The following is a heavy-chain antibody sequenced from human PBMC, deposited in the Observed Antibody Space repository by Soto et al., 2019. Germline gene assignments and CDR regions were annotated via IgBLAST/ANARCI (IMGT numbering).Heavy chain of an antibody. J-gene: IGHJ6*02. CDR3: AKSMDYSNYFYYYYYGMDV. V-gene: IGHV3-30*18. CDR1: GFTFSSYG. CDR2: ISYDGSNK. D-gene: IGHD4-4*01. Sequence: QVQLVESGGGVVQSGRSLRLSCAASGFTFSSYGMHWVRQAPGKGLEWVAVISYDGSNKYYADSVKGRFTISRDNSKNTLYLQMNSLRAEDTAVYYCAKSMDYSNYFYYYYYGMDVWGQGTTVTVSS.